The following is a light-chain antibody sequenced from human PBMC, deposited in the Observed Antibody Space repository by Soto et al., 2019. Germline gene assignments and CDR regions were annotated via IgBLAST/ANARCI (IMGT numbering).Light chain of an antibody. CDR3: QQYNDWPPIFA. CDR2: AAS. Sequence: EIVMTQSPATLSVSPGERATLSCTASQSISSNLAWYLQKPGQAPRLLIYAASTRATGIPVRFSGSGSGTEFALTISSLQSEDFAVYYWQQYNDWPPIFAFGPGTKVDIK. CDR1: QSISSN. J-gene: IGKJ3*01. V-gene: IGKV3D-15*01.